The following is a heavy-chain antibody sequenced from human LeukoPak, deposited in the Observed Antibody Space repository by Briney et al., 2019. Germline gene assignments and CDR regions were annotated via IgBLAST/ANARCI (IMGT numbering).Heavy chain of an antibody. CDR2: IKEDGSEK. D-gene: IGHD3-22*01. V-gene: IGHV3-7*01. CDR1: GFTFSSYA. J-gene: IGHJ4*02. Sequence: PGGSLRLSCAASGFTFSSYAMSWVRQAPGKGLEGVANIKEDGSEKYYVDSVKGRFTISRDNAKNSLSLQVNSLRAEDTAVYYCARSRSGYYEDYWGQGTLVTVSS. CDR3: ARSRSGYYEDY.